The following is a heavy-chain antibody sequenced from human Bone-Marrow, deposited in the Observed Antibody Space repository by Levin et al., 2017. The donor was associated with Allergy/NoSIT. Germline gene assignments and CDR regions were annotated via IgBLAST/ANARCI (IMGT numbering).Heavy chain of an antibody. V-gene: IGHV3-48*03. D-gene: IGHD4-17*01. CDR3: ERDKRSGGVTTDWYFDR. CDR2: ISSSGSTQ. CDR1: GFSFRDYE. Sequence: LSLTCAASGFSFRDYEMNWVRQAPGKGLEWISYISSSGSTQYSADSVKGRFTISTKNSLYLQMNSLRADDTASEYCERDKRSGGVTTDWYFDRWGRGTLVIVSS. J-gene: IGHJ2*01.